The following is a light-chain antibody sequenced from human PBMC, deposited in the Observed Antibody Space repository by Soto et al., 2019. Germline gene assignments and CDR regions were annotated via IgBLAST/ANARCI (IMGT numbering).Light chain of an antibody. J-gene: IGKJ1*01. CDR1: QSVSRN. V-gene: IGKV3-15*01. Sequence: EIVMTQSPATLSVSPGERATLSCRASQSVSRNLAWYQQKPGQAPRLLIYGASTRATGIPARSSGSGSGTEFPLTISSLQSEDFAVYYCQQYNNWPRTFGQGTKVEIK. CDR3: QQYNNWPRT. CDR2: GAS.